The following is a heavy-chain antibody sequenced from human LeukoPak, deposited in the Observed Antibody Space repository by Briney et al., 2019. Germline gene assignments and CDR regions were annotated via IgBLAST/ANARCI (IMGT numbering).Heavy chain of an antibody. D-gene: IGHD1-7*01. V-gene: IGHV3-48*01. Sequence: GGSLRLSCAASGFTFSNYNMNWVRQAPGKGLEWVSYISSSSSTIYYAGSVKGRFTISRDNAKNSLYLQMNSLRAEDTAVYYCARGANWNYFGYMDVWGKGTTVTVSS. CDR1: GFTFSNYN. CDR2: ISSSSSTI. J-gene: IGHJ6*03. CDR3: ARGANWNYFGYMDV.